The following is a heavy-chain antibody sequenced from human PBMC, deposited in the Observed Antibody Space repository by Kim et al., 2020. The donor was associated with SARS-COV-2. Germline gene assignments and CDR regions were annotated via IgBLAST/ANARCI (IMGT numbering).Heavy chain of an antibody. CDR3: ARDRREDHAWGSYRYTPSIGDI. CDR1: GFTFDDYA. CDR2: INWNGAGT. J-gene: IGHJ3*02. Sequence: GGSLRLSCAVSGFTFDDYAMSWVRQDPGKGLEWVSGINWNGAGTGYADSVRGRFTISRDNAKNCLYLQMDSLRPEDTALYYCARDRREDHAWGSYRYTPSIGDIWGQGTMVAVSS. D-gene: IGHD3-16*02. V-gene: IGHV3-20*04.